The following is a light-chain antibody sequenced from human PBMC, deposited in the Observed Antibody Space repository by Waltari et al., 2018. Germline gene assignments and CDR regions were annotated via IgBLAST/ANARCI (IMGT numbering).Light chain of an antibody. J-gene: IGKJ4*01. V-gene: IGKV4-1*01. CDR1: QSVLYSPNNKTY. CDR2: WAS. CDR3: QQYNNWPPLT. Sequence: DIVMTQSPDSLAVSLGERATINCQSSQSVLYSPNNKTYLAWFQQKPGQPPKLLIYWASTRESGVPDRFSGSGSVTDFTLTISSLQAEDVAIYYCQQYNNWPPLTFGGGTKVEIK.